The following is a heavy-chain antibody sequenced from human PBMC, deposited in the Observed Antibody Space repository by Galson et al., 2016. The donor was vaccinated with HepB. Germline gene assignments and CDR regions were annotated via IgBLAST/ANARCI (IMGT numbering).Heavy chain of an antibody. D-gene: IGHD3-16*01. V-gene: IGHV3-7*03. CDR2: IKPDGGET. CDR1: GFTFSDYW. CDR3: VGDDDSWRH. Sequence: SLRLSCAGSGFTFSDYWMAWVRQAPGKGPEFVANIKPDGGETYYLDSVKGRFTISRDNAKNSLDLLMSSLRAEDRAVYYCVGDDDSWRHWGQGTLVTVSS. J-gene: IGHJ4*02.